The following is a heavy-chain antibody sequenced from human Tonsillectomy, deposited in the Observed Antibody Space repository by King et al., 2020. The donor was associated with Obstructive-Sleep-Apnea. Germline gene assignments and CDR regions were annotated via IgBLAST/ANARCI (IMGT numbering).Heavy chain of an antibody. J-gene: IGHJ2*01. CDR2: ISYDGSNK. V-gene: IGHV3-30-3*01. Sequence: VQLVESGGGVVQPGRSLRLSCAASGFTFSSYAMHWVRQAPGKGLEWVAVISYDGSNKYYADSVKGRFTISRDNSKNTLYLQMNSLRAEDTSVYYCASVTKDYYDSSGYDFYFDLWGRGTLVTVSS. CDR1: GFTFSSYA. CDR3: ASVTKDYYDSSGYDFYFDL. D-gene: IGHD3-22*01.